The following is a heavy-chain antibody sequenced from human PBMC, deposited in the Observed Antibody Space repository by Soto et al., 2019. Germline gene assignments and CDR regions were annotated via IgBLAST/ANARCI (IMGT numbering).Heavy chain of an antibody. CDR1: GGSISSYY. V-gene: IGHV4-59*01. J-gene: IGHJ3*02. CDR3: ARGGIQLWSRSAFDI. CDR2: IYYSGST. Sequence: SETLSLTCTVSGGSISSYYWSWIRQPPGKGLEWIGYIYYSGSTNYNPSLKSRVTISVDTSKNQFSLKLSSVTAADTAVYYCARGGIQLWSRSAFDIWGQGTMVTVSS. D-gene: IGHD5-18*01.